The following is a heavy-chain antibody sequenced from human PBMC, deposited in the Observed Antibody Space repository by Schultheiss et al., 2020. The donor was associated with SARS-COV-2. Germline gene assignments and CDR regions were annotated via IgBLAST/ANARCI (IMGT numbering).Heavy chain of an antibody. J-gene: IGHJ4*02. V-gene: IGHV2-5*02. CDR3: AHRSYDSSGYLVDC. CDR1: GFSLSTSGMG. Sequence: SGPTLVKPTQTLTLTCTFSGFSLSTSGMGVGWIRQPPGKALEWLALIDWDDDKRYSPSLKSRLTITKDTSKNQVVLTMTNMDPVDTATYYCAHRSYDSSGYLVDCWGQGTLVTVSS. CDR2: IDWDDDK. D-gene: IGHD3-22*01.